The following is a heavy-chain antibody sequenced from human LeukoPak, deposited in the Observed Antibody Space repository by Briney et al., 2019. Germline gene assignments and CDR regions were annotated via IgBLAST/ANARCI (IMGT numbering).Heavy chain of an antibody. V-gene: IGHV3-21*01. CDR2: ISSSSSYI. D-gene: IGHD1-26*01. CDR3: AQTGGSQNY. J-gene: IGHJ4*02. Sequence: PGGSLRLSCAASVFTSSSYSMNCVRPPPGKGLEWVSPISSSSSYIYYADSVKGRFSISRDNAKNSLYLQMNSLKAEDTAVYYCAQTGGSQNYWGQGTLVTVSS. CDR1: VFTSSSYS.